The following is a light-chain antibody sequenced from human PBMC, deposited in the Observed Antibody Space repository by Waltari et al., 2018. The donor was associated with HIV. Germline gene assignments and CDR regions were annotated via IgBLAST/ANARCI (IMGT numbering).Light chain of an antibody. Sequence: QSALTQPASVSGSPGQSITISCTGTNSDVGGYNFVSWYQQHPGKAPKLMIYEVTNRPPGLSNRFSGSKSGNTASLTISGLQAEDEADYYCTSYTSNNTLMFGGGTKVTVL. CDR2: EVT. J-gene: IGLJ3*02. V-gene: IGLV2-14*01. CDR3: TSYTSNNTLM. CDR1: NSDVGGYNF.